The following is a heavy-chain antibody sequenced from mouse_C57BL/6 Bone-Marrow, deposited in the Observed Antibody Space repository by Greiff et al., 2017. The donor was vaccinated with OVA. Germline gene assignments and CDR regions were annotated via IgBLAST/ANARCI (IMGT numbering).Heavy chain of an antibody. CDR3: ARGTTVVATRDWYFDV. D-gene: IGHD1-1*01. CDR2: IYPGDGDT. Sequence: VKLMESGAELVKPGASVKISCKASGYAFSSYWMNWVKQRPGKGLEWIGQIYPGDGDTNYNGKFKGKATLTADKSSSTAYMQLSSLTSEDSAVYFCARGTTVVATRDWYFDVWGTGTTVTVSS. CDR1: GYAFSSYW. V-gene: IGHV1-80*01. J-gene: IGHJ1*03.